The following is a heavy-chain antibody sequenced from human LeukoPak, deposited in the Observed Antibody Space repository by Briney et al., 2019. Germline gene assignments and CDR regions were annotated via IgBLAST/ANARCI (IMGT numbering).Heavy chain of an antibody. CDR3: ARQRRAAAASTKSYYFDY. V-gene: IGHV5-51*01. D-gene: IGHD6-13*01. J-gene: IGHJ4*02. CDR1: GYSLTSYW. CDR2: IYPGDSDT. Sequence: GESLKISCKGSGYSLTSYWIGWVRQMPGKGLEWMGIIYPGDSDTRYSPSFQGQVTISADKSISTAYLQWSSLKASDTAMYYCARQRRAAAASTKSYYFDYWGQGTLVTVSS.